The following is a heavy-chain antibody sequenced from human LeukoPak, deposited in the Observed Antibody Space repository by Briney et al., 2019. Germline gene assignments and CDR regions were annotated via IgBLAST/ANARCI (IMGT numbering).Heavy chain of an antibody. D-gene: IGHD1-1*01. V-gene: IGHV3-48*03. CDR1: GFTFSSYE. Sequence: PGGSLRLSCAASGFTFSSYEMNWVRQAPGKGLEWVSYISSSGSTIYYADSVKGRFTISRDNAKNLIYLQMDSLRVEDTAIYYCARDPRTVRIWGQGTLVTVSS. J-gene: IGHJ4*02. CDR2: ISSSGSTI. CDR3: ARDPRTVRI.